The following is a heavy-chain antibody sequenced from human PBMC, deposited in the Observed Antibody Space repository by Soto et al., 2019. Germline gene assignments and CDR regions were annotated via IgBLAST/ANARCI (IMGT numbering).Heavy chain of an antibody. CDR3: ARLRPLSVVSLDS. Sequence: GGSLRLSCAASGFIVNSNDMTWVRQAPGKGLEWVSVIYSGGNTFYAVSVKGRFIISRDNSKNTLFLQMNSLRAEDTAVYYCARLRPLSVVSLDSWGQGTVVTVSS. CDR2: IYSGGNT. J-gene: IGHJ4*02. V-gene: IGHV3-53*01. CDR1: GFIVNSND. D-gene: IGHD2-2*01.